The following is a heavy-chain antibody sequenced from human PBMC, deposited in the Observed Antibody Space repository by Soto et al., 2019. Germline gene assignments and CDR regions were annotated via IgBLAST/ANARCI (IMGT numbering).Heavy chain of an antibody. J-gene: IGHJ4*02. CDR2: ISYDGTDK. Sequence: SVGGVVQPGRSLRLSCAASGFTFSNYGLHWVRQAPGKGLEWVALISYDGTDKYYADSVKGRFTISRDNSKNTLYLQMNSLRTEDTAVYYCAKGFGWNYLDYWGQGTLVTVSS. D-gene: IGHD1-1*01. CDR3: AKGFGWNYLDY. CDR1: GFTFSNYG. V-gene: IGHV3-30*18.